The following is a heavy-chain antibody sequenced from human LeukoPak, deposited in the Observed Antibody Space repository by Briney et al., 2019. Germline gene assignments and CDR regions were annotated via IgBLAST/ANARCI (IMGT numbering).Heavy chain of an antibody. J-gene: IGHJ4*02. CDR3: ARADREMAQGYY. D-gene: IGHD5-24*01. V-gene: IGHV4-59*01. CDR1: GGSISSYY. Sequence: SETLSLTCTVSGGSISSYYWSWIRQPPGKGLEWIGYIYYSGSANYNPSLKSRVTISVDTSKNQFSLKLSSVTAADTAVYYCARADREMAQGYYWGQGTLVTVSS. CDR2: IYYSGSA.